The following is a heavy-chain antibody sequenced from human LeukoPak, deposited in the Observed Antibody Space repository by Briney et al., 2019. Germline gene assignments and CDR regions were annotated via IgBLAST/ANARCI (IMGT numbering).Heavy chain of an antibody. CDR3: ARDSLVSSSGWTNTFDY. D-gene: IGHD6-19*01. J-gene: IGHJ4*02. Sequence: GASVKVSCKASGYTFTGYYMHWVRRAPGQGPEWMGWINPNSGGTNYEQNFQGRVTMTRDTSISTAYMELSRLKSDDTAVYYCARDSLVSSSGWTNTFDYWGQGSLVTVSS. CDR1: GYTFTGYY. V-gene: IGHV1-2*02. CDR2: INPNSGGT.